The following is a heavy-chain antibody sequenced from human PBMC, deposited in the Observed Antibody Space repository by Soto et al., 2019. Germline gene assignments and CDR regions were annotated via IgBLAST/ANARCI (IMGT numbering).Heavy chain of an antibody. CDR1: GGSISSGGYY. V-gene: IGHV4-31*03. CDR3: ARSTSGYATLRFDY. CDR2: IYYSGST. Sequence: QVQLQESGPGLVKPSQTLSLTCTVSGGSISSGGYYWSWIRQHPGKGLEWIGYIYYSGSTYYNPSLKSRVTISVDTSKNQFSLKLSSVTAADTAVYYCARSTSGYATLRFDYWGQGTLVPSPQ. J-gene: IGHJ4*02. D-gene: IGHD5-12*01.